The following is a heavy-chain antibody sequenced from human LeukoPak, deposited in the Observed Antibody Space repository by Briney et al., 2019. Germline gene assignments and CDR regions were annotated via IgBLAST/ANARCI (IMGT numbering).Heavy chain of an antibody. D-gene: IGHD4-17*01. V-gene: IGHV3-23*01. CDR3: AKDGTYGDYGYY. Sequence: GGSLRLSCAASGFTFSSYAMSWVRQAPGKGLEWVSAISGSGGSTYYADSVKGRFTISRDNSKNTLCLQMNSLRAEDTAVYYCAKDGTYGDYGYYWGQGTLVTVSS. J-gene: IGHJ4*02. CDR1: GFTFSSYA. CDR2: ISGSGGST.